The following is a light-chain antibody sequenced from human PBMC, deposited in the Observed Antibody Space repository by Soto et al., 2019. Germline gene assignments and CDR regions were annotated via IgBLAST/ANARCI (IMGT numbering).Light chain of an antibody. V-gene: IGLV2-11*01. Sequence: QSALIQPRSVSESPGQSVTISCTGSSSDVGGYNYISWYQHHPGKAPKLMIYDVSKRPSGVPDRFSGSKSGNTASLTISGLQAEDEVDYYCCSYAGYYNLAFGGGTKLTVL. CDR3: CSYAGYYNLA. CDR1: SSDVGGYNY. CDR2: DVS. J-gene: IGLJ2*01.